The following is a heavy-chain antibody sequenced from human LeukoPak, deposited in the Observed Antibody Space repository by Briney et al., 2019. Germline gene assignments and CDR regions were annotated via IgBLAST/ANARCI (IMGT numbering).Heavy chain of an antibody. Sequence: SETLSLTCTVSGYSISSGYYWGWIRQPPGKRLEWIGSVYHSGSTYYNPSLKSRVTISVDTSKNQFSLKLSSVTAADTSVYYCARHYAQPGAFDVWGQGTMVTVSS. CDR3: ARHYAQPGAFDV. CDR2: VYHSGST. D-gene: IGHD3-16*01. CDR1: GYSISSGYY. J-gene: IGHJ3*01. V-gene: IGHV4-38-2*02.